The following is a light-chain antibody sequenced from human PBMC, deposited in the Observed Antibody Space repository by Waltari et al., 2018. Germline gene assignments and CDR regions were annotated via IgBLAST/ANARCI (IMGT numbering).Light chain of an antibody. CDR1: QIINTF. J-gene: IGKJ2*01. CDR3: QHSFSIPYT. V-gene: IGKV1-39*01. CDR2: TAS. Sequence: IQMTQSPSSLSASVEYRVTITCRASQIINTFLNWYQQKPVEAPKLRIYTASSLQGGVPSRFSGSVSGTDFSLTISSLQPDDFATYYCQHSFSIPYTFGQGTNLEI.